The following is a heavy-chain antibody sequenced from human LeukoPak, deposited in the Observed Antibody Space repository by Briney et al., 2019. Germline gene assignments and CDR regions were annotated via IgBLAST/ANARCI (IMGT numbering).Heavy chain of an antibody. V-gene: IGHV3-11*04. CDR1: GFRFDSFY. J-gene: IGHJ4*02. CDR3: XXXXXXASEDX. CDR2: ISASGAVP. Sequence: GGSLRLSCAASGFRFDSFYMGWIRQVPGKGLDYIALISASGAVPYYAESVEGRFTISRDNAKNSVSLQMNSLRADDTAIYYXXXXXXXASEDXXGQXTQVIVSS.